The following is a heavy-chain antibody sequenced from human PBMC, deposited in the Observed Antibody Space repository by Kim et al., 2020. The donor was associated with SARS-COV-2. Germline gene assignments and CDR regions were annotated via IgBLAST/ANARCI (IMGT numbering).Heavy chain of an antibody. CDR3: AKDQMIVVKGTFTFDY. D-gene: IGHD3-22*01. Sequence: SVKGRFTISRDNSKNTLYLQMNSLRAEDTAVYYCAKDQMIVVKGTFTFDYWGQGTLVTVSS. V-gene: IGHV3-23*01. J-gene: IGHJ4*02.